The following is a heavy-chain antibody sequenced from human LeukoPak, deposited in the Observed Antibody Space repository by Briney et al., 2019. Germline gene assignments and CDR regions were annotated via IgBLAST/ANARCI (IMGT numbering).Heavy chain of an antibody. V-gene: IGHV1-2*02. CDR3: ASGPYYEGAFDI. Sequence: ASVKVSCKASGYTFTGYYMHWVRQAPGQGLEWMGWIGPNTGVTNYTQRFQGRVTLTRDTSISTAYMELSSLRSEDTAVYYCASGPYYEGAFDIWGQGTMVTVSS. D-gene: IGHD3-22*01. CDR1: GYTFTGYY. J-gene: IGHJ3*02. CDR2: IGPNTGVT.